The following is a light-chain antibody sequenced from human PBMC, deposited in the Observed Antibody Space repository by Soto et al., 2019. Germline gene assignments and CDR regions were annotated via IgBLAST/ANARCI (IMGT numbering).Light chain of an antibody. CDR3: QSYDSSLSGAV. CDR1: SSNIGAGYD. CDR2: GNS. Sequence: QSVLTQPPSVSGAPGQRVTISCTGSSSNIGAGYDVHWYQQLPGTAPKLLIYGNSNRPSGVPDRFSGSKSGTYAYLAITGFQAEDEADYYCQSYDSSLSGAVFGGGTQLTVL. J-gene: IGLJ7*01. V-gene: IGLV1-40*01.